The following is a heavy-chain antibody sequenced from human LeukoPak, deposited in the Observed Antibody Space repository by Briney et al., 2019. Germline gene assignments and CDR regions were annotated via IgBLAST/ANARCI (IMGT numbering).Heavy chain of an antibody. CDR3: ARVRGPRIVGAPGYMDV. CDR2: TYYRSKWLH. J-gene: IGHJ6*03. D-gene: IGHD1-26*01. Sequence: SQTLSLTCAISGDSVSSNSAAWNWIRQSPSRGLEWLGRTYYRSKWLHDYAVSVTSRISINSDTSKNQFSLLLNSVTPEDTAVYYCARVRGPRIVGAPGYMDVWGKGTTVTVSS. CDR1: GDSVSSNSAA. V-gene: IGHV6-1*01.